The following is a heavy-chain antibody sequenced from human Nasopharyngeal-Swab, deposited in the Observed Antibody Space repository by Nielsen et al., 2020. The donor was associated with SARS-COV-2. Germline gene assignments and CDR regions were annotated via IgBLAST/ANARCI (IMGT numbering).Heavy chain of an antibody. CDR2: IWHDGSDQ. Sequence: VRQAPGKGLEWVAVIWHDGSDQRYAESVKGRFTISRDNSKNTLYMQMNSLGAEDTAVYYCARDGLDCSGGSCYSWAYYYYGMDVWGQGTTVTVSS. V-gene: IGHV3-33*01. D-gene: IGHD2-15*01. CDR3: ARDGLDCSGGSCYSWAYYYYGMDV. J-gene: IGHJ6*02.